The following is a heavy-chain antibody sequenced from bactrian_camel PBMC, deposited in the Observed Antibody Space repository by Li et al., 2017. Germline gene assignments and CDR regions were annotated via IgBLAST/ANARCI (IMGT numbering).Heavy chain of an antibody. D-gene: IGHD2*01. CDR3: AIRYYLAYEGQYNY. CDR2: IYSDGSNT. V-gene: IGHV3-2*01. CDR1: GLIFSSYG. Sequence: QLVESGGGLVQPGGSLRLSCAASGLIFSSYGMSWVRQAPWKGLDWVSDIYSDGSNTDYAHCVKGRFTIARDNAKNTLYLQMNNLRPEDTAVYYCAIRYYLAYEGQYNYWGQGTQVTVS. J-gene: IGHJ4*01.